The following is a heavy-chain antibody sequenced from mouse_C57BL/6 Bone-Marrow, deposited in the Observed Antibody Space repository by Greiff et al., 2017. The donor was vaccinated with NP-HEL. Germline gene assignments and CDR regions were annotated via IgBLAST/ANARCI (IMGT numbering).Heavy chain of an antibody. CDR1: GYTFTDYN. D-gene: IGHD1-1*01. V-gene: IGHV1-18*01. CDR2: INPNNGGT. Sequence: EVQLQQSGPELVKPGASVKIPCKASGYTFTDYNMDWVKQSHGKSLEWIGDINPNNGGTFYNQKFKGKATLTVDKSSSTAYMEIRSLTSEDTAVYYCARKGGITTDYWGQGTTLTVSS. CDR3: ARKGGITTDY. J-gene: IGHJ2*01.